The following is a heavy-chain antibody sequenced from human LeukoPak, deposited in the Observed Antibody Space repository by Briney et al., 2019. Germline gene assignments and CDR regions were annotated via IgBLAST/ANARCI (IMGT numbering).Heavy chain of an antibody. D-gene: IGHD4-17*01. J-gene: IGHJ6*02. V-gene: IGHV1-58*01. Sequence: ASVKVSCKASGFTFTSTAVQWVRQARGQRLEWIGWILVGSGNTNYAQMFQERVTITRDMSTSTAYMELSSLRSEDTAVYYCGTTGRWNYYYGMDVWGQGTTVTVSS. CDR1: GFTFTSTA. CDR3: GTTGRWNYYYGMDV. CDR2: ILVGSGNT.